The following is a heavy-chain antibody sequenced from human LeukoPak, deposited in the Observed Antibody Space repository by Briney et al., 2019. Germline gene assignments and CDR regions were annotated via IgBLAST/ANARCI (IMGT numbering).Heavy chain of an antibody. CDR3: AREGQDDAFDI. V-gene: IGHV1-3*03. CDR1: GYTFTSYA. CDR2: INAGNGNT. Sequence: ASVKVSCKASGYTFTSYAMHWVRQAPGQRLEWMGWINAGNGNTKYSQEFQGRVTITRDTSTSTAYMELSSLRSEDTAVYYCAREGQDDAFDIWGQGTMVTVSS. J-gene: IGHJ3*02.